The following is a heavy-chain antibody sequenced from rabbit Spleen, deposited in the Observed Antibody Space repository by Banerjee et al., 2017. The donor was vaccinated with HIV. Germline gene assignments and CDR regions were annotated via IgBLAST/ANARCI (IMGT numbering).Heavy chain of an antibody. CDR1: GFSLSSYW. CDR3: ARDSGSSFSSYGMDL. Sequence: QSLEESGGDLVQPGASLTPTCTASGFSLSSYWMCWVRQAPGKGLEWIACIYAGSSGSTYYASWAKGRFTISKTSSTTVTLQMTSLTAADTATYFCARDSGSSFSSYGMDLWGPGTLVTVS. CDR2: IYAGSSGST. D-gene: IGHD8-1*01. V-gene: IGHV1S40*01. J-gene: IGHJ6*01.